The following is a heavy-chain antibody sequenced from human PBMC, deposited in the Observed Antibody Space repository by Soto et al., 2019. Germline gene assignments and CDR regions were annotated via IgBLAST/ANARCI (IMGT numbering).Heavy chain of an antibody. V-gene: IGHV3-7*01. CDR3: ARELRQYNFWSGKNWFDP. Sequence: GGSLRLSCAASGFTFSSYWMTWVRQAPGKGLEWVANIKQDGSEKYCVDSVKGRFTISRDNANNSLYLQMNSLRAEDTAVYYCARELRQYNFWSGKNWFDPWGQGTLVTVSS. CDR2: IKQDGSEK. CDR1: GFTFSSYW. J-gene: IGHJ5*02. D-gene: IGHD3-3*01.